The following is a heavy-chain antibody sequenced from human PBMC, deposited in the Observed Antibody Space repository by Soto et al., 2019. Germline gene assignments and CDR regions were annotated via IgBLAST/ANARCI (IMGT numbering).Heavy chain of an antibody. Sequence: QLQLQESGSGLVKPSQTLSLTCAVSGGSISSGGYSWSWIRQPPGKGLEWIGYIYHSGSTYYNPSLKSRATISEGRSKNQLSLKLSSVTAADTAVYYCARGQVVAAQHWGQGTLVTVSS. CDR1: GGSISSGGYS. V-gene: IGHV4-30-2*01. CDR2: IYHSGST. CDR3: ARGQVVAAQH. J-gene: IGHJ4*02. D-gene: IGHD2-15*01.